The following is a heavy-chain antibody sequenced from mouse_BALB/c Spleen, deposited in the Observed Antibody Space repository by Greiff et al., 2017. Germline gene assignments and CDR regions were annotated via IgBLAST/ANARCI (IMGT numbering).Heavy chain of an antibody. CDR3: AREGRYDGYAMDY. CDR2: ISDGGSYT. D-gene: IGHD2-14*01. J-gene: IGHJ4*01. Sequence: EVQLVESGGGLVKPGGSLKLSCAASGFTFSDYYMYWVRQTPEKRLEWVATISDGGSYTYYPDSVKGRFTISRDNAKNNLYLQMSSLKSEDTAMYYCAREGRYDGYAMDYWGQGTSVTVSS. V-gene: IGHV5-4*02. CDR1: GFTFSDYY.